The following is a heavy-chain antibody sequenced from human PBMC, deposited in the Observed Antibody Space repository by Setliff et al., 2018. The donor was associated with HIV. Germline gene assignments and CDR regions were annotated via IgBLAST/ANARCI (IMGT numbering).Heavy chain of an antibody. CDR2: IYRTGDT. J-gene: IGHJ2*01. V-gene: IGHV4-38-2*02. CDR1: GYSINSSHF. D-gene: IGHD2-2*01. CDR3: ARDKTYCNYSRCSRAGWYFDL. Sequence: SETLSLTCTVSGYSINSSHFWGWIRQPPGKGLEWVGSIYRTGDTHYNPSLKSRVTISVGTSKNQFSLRLSSVTAADTAAYYCARDKTYCNYSRCSRAGWYFDLWGRGTLVTVSS.